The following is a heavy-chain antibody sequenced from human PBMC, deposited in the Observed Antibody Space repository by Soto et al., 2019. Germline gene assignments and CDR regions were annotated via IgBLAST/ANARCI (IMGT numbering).Heavy chain of an antibody. CDR2: ISAYNGKT. D-gene: IGHD1-26*01. V-gene: IGHV1-18*01. CDR3: ARDQGGNYYY. CDR1: GYTFTSYG. J-gene: IGHJ4*02. Sequence: QVQLVQSGAEVKKPGASVKVSCKASGYTFTSYGISWVRQAPGQGLEWMGWISAYNGKTNYAQKLXGXVXMXADTSTSTAYMELRSLRSDDTAVYYCARDQGGNYYYWGQGTLVTVSS.